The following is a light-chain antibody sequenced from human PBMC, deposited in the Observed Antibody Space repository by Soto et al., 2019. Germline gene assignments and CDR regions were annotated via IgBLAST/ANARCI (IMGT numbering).Light chain of an antibody. CDR1: QSVLYNSNNKNY. V-gene: IGKV4-1*01. CDR2: WAS. Sequence: DIVMTQSPDSLAVSLGERATINCKSSQSVLYNSNNKNYLAWYQQRPGQPPKLLIYWASTRESGVPDRFSGSGSGTDFTLTISSLQAEDVAVYYCQQYYSTPPAWTFGQGTKVEIK. CDR3: QQYYSTPPAWT. J-gene: IGKJ1*01.